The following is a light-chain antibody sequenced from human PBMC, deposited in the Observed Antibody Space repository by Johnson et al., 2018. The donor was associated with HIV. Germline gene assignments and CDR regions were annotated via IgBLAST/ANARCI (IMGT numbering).Light chain of an antibody. Sequence: SVLTQAPSVSAAPGQKVTISCSGSSSNIGNNYVSWYQQLPGTAPKLLIYDNNKRPSEIPDRFSGSKSGTSATLVIIGLQTGDEADYYCGTWDSSLSAGVFGTGTKVTVL. CDR1: SSNIGNNY. V-gene: IGLV1-51*01. CDR3: GTWDSSLSAGV. CDR2: DNN. J-gene: IGLJ1*01.